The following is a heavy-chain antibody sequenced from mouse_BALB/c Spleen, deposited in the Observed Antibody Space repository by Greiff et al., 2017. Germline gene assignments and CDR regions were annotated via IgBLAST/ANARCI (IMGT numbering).Heavy chain of an antibody. J-gene: IGHJ4*01. CDR1: GFTFSSYA. D-gene: IGHD1-3*01. V-gene: IGHV5-9-3*01. CDR2: ISSGGSYT. CDR3: ARRVEGYAMDY. Sequence: EVQLVESGGGLVKPGGSLKLSCAASGFTFSSYAMSWVRQTPEKRLEWVATISSGGSYTYYPDSVKGRFTISRDNAKNTLYLQMSSLRSEDTAMYYCARRVEGYAMDYWGQGTSVTVSA.